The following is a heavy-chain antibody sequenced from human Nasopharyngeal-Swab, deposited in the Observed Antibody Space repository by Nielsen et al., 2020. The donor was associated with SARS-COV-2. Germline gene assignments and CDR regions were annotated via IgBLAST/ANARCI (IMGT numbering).Heavy chain of an antibody. CDR3: AREGDSGYDFFFDP. J-gene: IGHJ5*02. V-gene: IGHV4-34*01. CDR2: INHSGRT. D-gene: IGHD5-12*01. CDR1: GGSFSGYY. Sequence: SETLSLTCAVYGGSFSGYYWSWIRQPPGKGLEWIGEINHSGRTNYNPSLKSRVTIPVDTSKNQFSLKLSSVTAADTAVYYCAREGDSGYDFFFDPWGQGTLVTVSS.